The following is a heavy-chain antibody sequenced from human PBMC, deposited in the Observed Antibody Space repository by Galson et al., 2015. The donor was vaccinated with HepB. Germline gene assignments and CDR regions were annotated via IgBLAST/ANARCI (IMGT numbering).Heavy chain of an antibody. J-gene: IGHJ3*02. CDR3: AKDLSLLTISPLLDPDIVATKYTYDAFDI. CDR1: GFTFSSYA. CDR2: ISGSGGST. Sequence: SLRLSCAASGFTFSSYAMSWVRQAPGKGLEWVSTISGSGGSTYYADSVKGRFTISRDNSKNTLYLQMNSLRAEDTAVYYCAKDLSLLTISPLLDPDIVATKYTYDAFDIWGQGTMVTVSS. V-gene: IGHV3-23*01. D-gene: IGHD5-12*01.